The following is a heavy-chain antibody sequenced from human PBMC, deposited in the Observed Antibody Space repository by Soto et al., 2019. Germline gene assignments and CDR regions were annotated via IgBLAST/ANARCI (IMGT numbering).Heavy chain of an antibody. CDR3: ARVGAPGGYYYYFDY. CDR2: IKEDGSEK. Sequence: EVPLVESGGGLVQPGGSLRLSCAASGFRFISYWMTWVRQAPGKGLEWVANIKEDGSEKYYVDSVKGRFSISRDNAKTSLYLQMNSLRGEDTAVYYCARVGAPGGYYYYFDYWGQGTLVTVSS. V-gene: IGHV3-7*01. J-gene: IGHJ4*02. D-gene: IGHD3-22*01. CDR1: GFRFISYW.